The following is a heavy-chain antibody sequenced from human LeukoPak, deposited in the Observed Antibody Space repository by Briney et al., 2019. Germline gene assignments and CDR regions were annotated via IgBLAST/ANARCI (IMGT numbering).Heavy chain of an antibody. J-gene: IGHJ4*02. CDR1: GGSFSGYY. CDR2: TNHSGST. Sequence: PSETLSLTCAVYGGSFSGYYWSWIRQPPGKGLKWIGETNHSGSTNYNPSLKSRVTISVDTSKNQFSLKLSSVTAADTAVYYCASSGDCSSTSCQKSWGQGTLVTVSS. V-gene: IGHV4-34*01. CDR3: ASSGDCSSTSCQKS. D-gene: IGHD2-2*01.